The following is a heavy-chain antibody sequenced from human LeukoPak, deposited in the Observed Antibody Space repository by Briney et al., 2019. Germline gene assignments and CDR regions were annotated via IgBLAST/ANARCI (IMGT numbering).Heavy chain of an antibody. Sequence: ASETLSLTCTVSGDSISSSSYYWGWICQPPGKGLEWIGTIYYSGSTYYSPSLESRVTISIDTSKNQFSLRLNSVTAADTAVYYCARAKYLAASYYSDYWGQGTLVTVSS. CDR3: ARAKYLAASYYSDY. D-gene: IGHD6-13*01. CDR2: IYYSGST. J-gene: IGHJ4*02. CDR1: GDSISSSSYY. V-gene: IGHV4-39*01.